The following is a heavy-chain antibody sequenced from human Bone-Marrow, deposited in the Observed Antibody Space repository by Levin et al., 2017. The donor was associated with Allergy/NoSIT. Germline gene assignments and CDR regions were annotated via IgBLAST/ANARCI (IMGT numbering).Heavy chain of an antibody. Sequence: SCAASGFTFDDYAMHWVRQAPGKGLEWVSGISWNSGSIGYADSVKGRFTISRDNAKNSLYLQMNSLRAEDTALYYCAKDMGGGCSSTSCYFGYYGMDVWGQGTTVTVSS. J-gene: IGHJ6*02. V-gene: IGHV3-9*01. CDR2: ISWNSGSI. CDR1: GFTFDDYA. D-gene: IGHD2-2*01. CDR3: AKDMGGGCSSTSCYFGYYGMDV.